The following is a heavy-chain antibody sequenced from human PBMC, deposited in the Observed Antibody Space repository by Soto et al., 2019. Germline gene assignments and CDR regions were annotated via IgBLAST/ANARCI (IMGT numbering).Heavy chain of an antibody. J-gene: IGHJ4*02. V-gene: IGHV1-18*01. Sequence: ASVKVSCKASGYTFTSYGISWVRQAPGQGLEWMGLISAYNGNTNYAQKLQGRVTMATDTSTSTVYMDLSSLRSDDTAVYYCARDLAAADYWGQGTLVTVSS. CDR3: ARDLAAADY. D-gene: IGHD6-13*01. CDR1: GYTFTSYG. CDR2: ISAYNGNT.